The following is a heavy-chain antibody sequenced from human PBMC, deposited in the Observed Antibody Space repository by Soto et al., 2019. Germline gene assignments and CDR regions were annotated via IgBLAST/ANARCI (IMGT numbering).Heavy chain of an antibody. V-gene: IGHV3-9*01. D-gene: IGHD4-17*01. CDR1: GFTFDDYA. Sequence: GGSLRLSCAASGFTFDDYAMHWVRQAPGKGLEWVSGISWNSGSIGYADSVKGRFTISRDNAKNSLYLQMNSLRAEDTALYYCAKDIGAYTVTSYFDYWGQGTLVTSPQ. CDR2: ISWNSGSI. CDR3: AKDIGAYTVTSYFDY. J-gene: IGHJ4*02.